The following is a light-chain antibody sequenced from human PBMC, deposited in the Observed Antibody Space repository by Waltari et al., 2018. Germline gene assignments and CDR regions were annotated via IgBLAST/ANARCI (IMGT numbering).Light chain of an antibody. CDR1: RPKIGSHF. CDR3: AAWDDSLSGPV. Sequence: QSVLTQPPSASGTPGQRVTISCPGSRPKIGSHFVYWYQQLPGTAPKLLIYRNTQRPSGVPDRFSGSKSGTSASLAISGLRSEDEADYYCAAWDDSLSGPVFGGGTKLTVL. V-gene: IGLV1-47*01. J-gene: IGLJ2*01. CDR2: RNT.